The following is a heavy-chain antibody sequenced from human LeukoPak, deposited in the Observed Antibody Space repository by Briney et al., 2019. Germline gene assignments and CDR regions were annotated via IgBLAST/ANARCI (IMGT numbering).Heavy chain of an antibody. V-gene: IGHV1-69*01. CDR3: ARDRDSSSSGPDAFDI. CDR2: NIPIFGTA. Sequence: SVKVSCKASGGTFSSYAISWVRQAPGQGLEWMGGNIPIFGTANYAQKFQGRVTITADESTSTAYMELSSLRSEDTAVYYCARDRDSSSSGPDAFDIWGQGTMVTVSS. CDR1: GGTFSSYA. J-gene: IGHJ3*02. D-gene: IGHD6-6*01.